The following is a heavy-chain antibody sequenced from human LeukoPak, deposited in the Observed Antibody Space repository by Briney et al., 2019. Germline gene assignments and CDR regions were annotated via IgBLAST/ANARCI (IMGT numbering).Heavy chain of an antibody. D-gene: IGHD2-15*01. CDR1: GFTFSSYG. CDR3: ARDLGYCSDGSCPQNY. V-gene: IGHV3-33*01. CDR2: IWYDGSNK. Sequence: PGRSLRLSCAASGFTFSSYGMHWVRQAPGKGLEWVAVIWYDGSNKYYADSVKGRFTISRDNSKNTLYLQMNSLRAEDTAVYYCARDLGYCSDGSCPQNYWGQGTRVTVSS. J-gene: IGHJ4*02.